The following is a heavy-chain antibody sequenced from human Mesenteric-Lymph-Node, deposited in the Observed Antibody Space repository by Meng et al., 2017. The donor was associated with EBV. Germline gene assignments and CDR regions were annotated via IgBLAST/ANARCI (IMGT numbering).Heavy chain of an antibody. V-gene: IGHV1-3*04. CDR1: GYIFTNYA. CDR2: INTGNDNT. CDR3: ARGPDFDFWSGYLDY. J-gene: IGHJ4*02. Sequence: QLVQSGGEVKKPGASVKVSCQASGYIFTNYALHWVRQAPGQRLEWMGWINTGNDNTKYSQRFQGRITITRDTSASTAYMELTSLRSEDTAVYYCARGPDFDFWSGYLDYWGQGTLVTVSS. D-gene: IGHD3-3*01.